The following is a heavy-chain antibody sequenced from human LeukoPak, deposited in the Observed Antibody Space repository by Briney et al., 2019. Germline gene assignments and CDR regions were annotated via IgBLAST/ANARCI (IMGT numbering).Heavy chain of an antibody. CDR2: IYYSGST. J-gene: IGHJ3*02. V-gene: IGHV4-59*11. Sequence: SETLSLTCTVSGGYISSHYWSWIRQPPGKGLEWIGYIYYSGSTNYNPSLKSRVTISVDTSKNQFSLKLSSVTAADTAVYYCARDYSSHCAFDIWGQGTMVTVSS. D-gene: IGHD6-13*01. CDR1: GGYISSHY. CDR3: ARDYSSHCAFDI.